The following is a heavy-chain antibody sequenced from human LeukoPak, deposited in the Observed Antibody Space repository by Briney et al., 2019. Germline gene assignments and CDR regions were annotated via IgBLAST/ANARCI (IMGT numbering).Heavy chain of an antibody. CDR2: INAGNGNT. J-gene: IGHJ4*02. D-gene: IGHD6-13*01. Sequence: ASVKVSCKASGYSFSTYTMNWVRQAPGQRLEWMGWINAGNGNTKYSQKFQGRVTITRDTSASTAYMEMRSLRSEDTAVYYCARGVNSWQQFDYWGQGTLVTVSS. CDR3: ARGVNSWQQFDY. V-gene: IGHV1-3*01. CDR1: GYSFSTYT.